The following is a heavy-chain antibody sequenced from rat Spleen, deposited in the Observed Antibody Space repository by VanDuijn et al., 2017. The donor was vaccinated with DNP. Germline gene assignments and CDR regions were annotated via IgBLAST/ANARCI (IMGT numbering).Heavy chain of an antibody. V-gene: IGHV5-7*01. J-gene: IGHJ2*01. CDR1: GITFSDHN. D-gene: IGHD1-12*01. CDR3: TRDYRDSYAHVG. CDR2: ISYDGSDT. Sequence: EVQLVESGGGPVQPGRSLKLSCAVSGITFSDHNMAWVRQAPKKSLEWVAIISYDGSDTYYRDSVKGRFTISRDNAQNTLYLQMNSLRSEDTATYYCTRDYRDSYAHVGWGQGVMVTVSS.